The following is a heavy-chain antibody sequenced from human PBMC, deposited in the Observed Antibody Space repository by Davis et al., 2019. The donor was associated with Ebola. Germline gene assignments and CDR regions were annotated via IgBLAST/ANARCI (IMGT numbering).Heavy chain of an antibody. CDR3: ARGRTVTGTRGLSWFDP. V-gene: IGHV1-69*06. Sequence: AASVKVSCKASGGTFSTYAISWVRQAPGQGLEWMGGIIPIFGTANYAQKFQGRVTITADKSTGTAYMELSSLRSEDTAAYYCARGRTVTGTRGLSWFDPWGQGALVTVSS. CDR1: GGTFSTYA. J-gene: IGHJ5*02. CDR2: IIPIFGTA. D-gene: IGHD6-19*01.